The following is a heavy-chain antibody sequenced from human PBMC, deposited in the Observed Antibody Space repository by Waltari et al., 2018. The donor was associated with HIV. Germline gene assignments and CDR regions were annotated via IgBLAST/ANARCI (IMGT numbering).Heavy chain of an antibody. Sequence: QVQLVQSGAEVKKPGASVKVSCKASGYTFTGYYMHWVRQAPGQGLEWMGRINPNRGGTNYAQKFQGRVTMTRDTSISTAYMELSRLRSDDTAVYYCASTRAYAIFGQLGYWGQGTLVTVSS. CDR1: GYTFTGYY. D-gene: IGHD2-8*01. CDR2: INPNRGGT. J-gene: IGHJ4*02. V-gene: IGHV1-2*06. CDR3: ASTRAYAIFGQLGY.